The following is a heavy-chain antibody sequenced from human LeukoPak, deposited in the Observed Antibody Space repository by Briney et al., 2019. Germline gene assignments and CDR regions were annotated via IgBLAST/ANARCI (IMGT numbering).Heavy chain of an antibody. Sequence: ASVKVSCKASGYTFTSYGISWVRQAPGQGLEWMGWISAYNGNTNYAQKLQGRVTMTTDTSTSTAYMELRSLRSDDTAVYYCAREAYYDSSGYKDYWGQGTLVTVSS. V-gene: IGHV1-18*01. CDR3: AREAYYDSSGYKDY. CDR1: GYTFTSYG. D-gene: IGHD3-22*01. J-gene: IGHJ4*02. CDR2: ISAYNGNT.